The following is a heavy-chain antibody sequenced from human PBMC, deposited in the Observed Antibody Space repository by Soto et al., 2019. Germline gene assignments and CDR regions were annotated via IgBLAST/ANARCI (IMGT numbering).Heavy chain of an antibody. V-gene: IGHV1-46*01. Sequence: ASVKVSCKASGYTFTSYYMHWVRQAPGQGLEWMGIINPSGGSTSYAQKFQGRVTMTRDTSTSTAYMEPSRLRSDDTAVYYCAREGIAVAGPSYYYYGMDVWGQGTTVTVSS. J-gene: IGHJ6*02. CDR3: AREGIAVAGPSYYYYGMDV. CDR1: GYTFTSYY. CDR2: INPSGGST. D-gene: IGHD6-19*01.